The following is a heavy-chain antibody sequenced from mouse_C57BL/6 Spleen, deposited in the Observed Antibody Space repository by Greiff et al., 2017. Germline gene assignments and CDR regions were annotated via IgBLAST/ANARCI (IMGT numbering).Heavy chain of an antibody. D-gene: IGHD2-5*01. V-gene: IGHV1-59*01. CDR3: ARDLYSNYVGFAY. CDR1: GYTFTSYW. Sequence: VQLQQPGAELVRPGTSVKLSCKASGYTFTSYWMHWVTQRPGQGLEWIGVIDPSDSYTNYNQKFKGKATLTVDTSSSTAYMQLSSLTSEDSAVYYCARDLYSNYVGFAYWGQGTLVTVAA. J-gene: IGHJ3*01. CDR2: IDPSDSYT.